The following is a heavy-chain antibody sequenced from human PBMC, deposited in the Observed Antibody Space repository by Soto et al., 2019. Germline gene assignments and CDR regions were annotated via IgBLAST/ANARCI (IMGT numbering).Heavy chain of an antibody. J-gene: IGHJ6*03. Sequence: SDTLSLTCTVSGGSISSSSYYWGWIRQPPGKGLEWIGSIYYSGSTYYNPSLKSRVTISVDTSKNQFSLKLSSVTAADTAVYYCARHAAAVRTYYYYMDVWGKGTTVTVSS. D-gene: IGHD1-7*01. CDR2: IYYSGST. CDR1: GGSISSSSYY. V-gene: IGHV4-39*01. CDR3: ARHAAAVRTYYYYMDV.